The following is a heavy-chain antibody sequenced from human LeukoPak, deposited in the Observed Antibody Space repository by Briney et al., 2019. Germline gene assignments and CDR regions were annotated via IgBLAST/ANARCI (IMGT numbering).Heavy chain of an antibody. CDR3: ARDDV. Sequence: GGSLRLSCAASGFTVSSNCMSWVRQAPGKGLEWVSVICSGGNTYYADSVKGRFTTSRDNSKNTLYVQMNSLRAEDTAVYYCARDDVWGQGTLVTVSS. V-gene: IGHV3-66*01. CDR1: GFTVSSNC. CDR2: ICSGGNT. J-gene: IGHJ4*02.